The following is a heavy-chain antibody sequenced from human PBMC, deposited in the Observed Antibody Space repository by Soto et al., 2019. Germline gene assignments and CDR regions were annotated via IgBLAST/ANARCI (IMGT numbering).Heavy chain of an antibody. Sequence: LRLSCAASGFIFSSHVMHWVRQAPGKGLEWVAVISYDGNNKYYADSVKGRFTISRDKSKNTLYLQMNSLRAEDTAVYYCARDLATVLTDPGWFDPWGQGTLVTVSS. D-gene: IGHD7-27*01. CDR1: GFIFSSHV. CDR2: ISYDGNNK. V-gene: IGHV3-30-3*01. CDR3: ARDLATVLTDPGWFDP. J-gene: IGHJ5*02.